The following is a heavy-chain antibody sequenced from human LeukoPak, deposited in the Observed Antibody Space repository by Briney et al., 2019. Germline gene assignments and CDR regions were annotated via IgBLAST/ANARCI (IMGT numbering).Heavy chain of an antibody. V-gene: IGHV4-39*01. D-gene: IGHD3-16*02. J-gene: IGHJ4*02. CDR3: ARHEEMITFGGVIVIPAPPFDY. CDR2: IYYSGST. Sequence: SETLSLTCTVSGGSISSSSYYWGWIRQPPGKGLEWIGSIYYSGSTCYNPSLKSRVTISVDTSKNQFSLKLSSVTAADTAVYYCARHEEMITFGGVIVIPAPPFDYWGQGTLVTVSS. CDR1: GGSISSSSYY.